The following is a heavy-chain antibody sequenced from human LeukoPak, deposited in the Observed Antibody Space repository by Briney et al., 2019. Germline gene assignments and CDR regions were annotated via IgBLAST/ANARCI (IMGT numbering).Heavy chain of an antibody. CDR3: ARDLSQQWTGELSPYYYYYMDV. V-gene: IGHV1-46*01. Sequence: GASVKVSCKASGYTLTSYCMHWVRQAPGQGLEWMGLINPSGGSTSYAQKFQGRVTMTRDMSTSTVYMELSSLRSEDTAVYYCARDLSQQWTGELSPYYYYYMDVWGKGTTVTVSS. J-gene: IGHJ6*03. CDR2: INPSGGST. D-gene: IGHD3-16*02. CDR1: GYTLTSYC.